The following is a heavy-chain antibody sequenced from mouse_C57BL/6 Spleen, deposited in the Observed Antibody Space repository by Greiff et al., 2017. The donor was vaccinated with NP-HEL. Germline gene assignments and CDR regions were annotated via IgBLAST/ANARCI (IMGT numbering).Heavy chain of an antibody. CDR1: GYSITSGYY. Sequence: ESGPGLVKPSQSLSLTCSVTGYSITSGYYWNWIRQFPGNKLEWMGYISYDGSNNYNPSLKNRISITRDTSKNQFFLKLNSVTTEDTATYYCAREGIYYYGSKGYAMDYWGQGTSVTVSS. J-gene: IGHJ4*01. D-gene: IGHD1-1*01. V-gene: IGHV3-6*01. CDR2: ISYDGSN. CDR3: AREGIYYYGSKGYAMDY.